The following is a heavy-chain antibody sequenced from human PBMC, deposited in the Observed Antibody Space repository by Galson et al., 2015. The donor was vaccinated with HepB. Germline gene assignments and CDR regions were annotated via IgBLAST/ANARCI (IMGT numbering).Heavy chain of an antibody. Sequence: SVKVSCKASGGTFSSYGITWVRQAPGQGLEWMGGIIPMFGTADYAQKFQDRVTITADESTSTVYMELSSLTSEDTAVYFCARVIDAFDIWGQGTTVTISS. J-gene: IGHJ3*02. CDR2: IIPMFGTA. CDR3: ARVIDAFDI. V-gene: IGHV1-69*13. CDR1: GGTFSSYG.